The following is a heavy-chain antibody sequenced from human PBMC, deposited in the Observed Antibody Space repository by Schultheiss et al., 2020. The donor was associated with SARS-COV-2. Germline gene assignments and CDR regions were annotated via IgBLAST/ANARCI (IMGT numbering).Heavy chain of an antibody. CDR2: VYYSGST. V-gene: IGHV4-39*07. J-gene: IGHJ6*02. CDR1: GGSISSTNYH. CDR3: ARDRGYSYGYEYYYYGMDV. Sequence: SETLSLTCTVSGGSISSTNYHFGWIRQPPGRGLEWIGIVYYSGSTNYNPSLKSRVTISVDTSKNQFSLKLSSVTAADTAVYYCARDRGYSYGYEYYYYGMDVWGQGTTVTVSS. D-gene: IGHD5-18*01.